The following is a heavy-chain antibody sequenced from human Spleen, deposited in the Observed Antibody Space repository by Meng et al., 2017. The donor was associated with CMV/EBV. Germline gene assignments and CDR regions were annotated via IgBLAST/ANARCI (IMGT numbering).Heavy chain of an antibody. Sequence: ASVKVSCXXSGYTFTSYDINWVRQATGQGLEXXGWMNPNSGNTGYAQKFQGRVTITRNTSISTAYMELSSLRSEDTAVYYCASNEYSSSSGVGYYYYGMDVWGQGTTVTVSS. CDR3: ASNEYSSSSGVGYYYYGMDV. CDR1: GYTFTSYD. D-gene: IGHD6-6*01. J-gene: IGHJ6*02. CDR2: MNPNSGNT. V-gene: IGHV1-8*03.